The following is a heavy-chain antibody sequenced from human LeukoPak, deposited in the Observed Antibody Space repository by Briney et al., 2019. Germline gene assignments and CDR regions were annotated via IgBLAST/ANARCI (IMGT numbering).Heavy chain of an antibody. J-gene: IGHJ6*03. CDR1: GFTFGDYA. V-gene: IGHV3-49*04. D-gene: IGHD3-3*01. CDR2: IRSKAYGGTT. CDR3: TGEHYDFWRAVGGYYYYMDV. Sequence: GGSLRLSCTASGFTFGDYAMSWVRQAPGKGLEWAGFIRSKAYGGTTEYAASVKGRFTISRDDSKSIAYLQMNSLKTEDTAVYYCTGEHYDFWRAVGGYYYYMDVWGKGTTVTVSS.